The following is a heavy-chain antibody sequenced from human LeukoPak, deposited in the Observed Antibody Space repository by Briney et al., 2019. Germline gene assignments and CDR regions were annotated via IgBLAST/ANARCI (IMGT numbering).Heavy chain of an antibody. CDR1: GFTFSSYD. CDR3: ARVYSYGDAFDI. J-gene: IGHJ3*02. D-gene: IGHD2-15*01. V-gene: IGHV3-13*01. Sequence: QAGGSLRLSCAASGFTFSSYDMHWVRQATGKGLEWVSAIGTAGDTYYPGSMKGRFTISRENAKNSLYLQMNSLRAEDTAVYYCARVYSYGDAFDIWGQGTMVTVSS. CDR2: IGTAGDT.